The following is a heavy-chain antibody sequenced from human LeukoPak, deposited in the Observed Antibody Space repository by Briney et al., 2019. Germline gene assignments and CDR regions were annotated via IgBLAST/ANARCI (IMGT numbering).Heavy chain of an antibody. CDR2: IYYSGST. CDR3: ASHSSGWQRVDY. Sequence: SETLSLTCTVSGGSISSYYWSWIRQPPGKGLEWIGYIYYSGSTNYNPSLKSRVTISVDTSKNQFSLKLSSVTAAETAVYYCASHSSGWQRVDYWGKGTLVTVSS. CDR1: GGSISSYY. J-gene: IGHJ4*02. D-gene: IGHD6-19*01. V-gene: IGHV4-59*01.